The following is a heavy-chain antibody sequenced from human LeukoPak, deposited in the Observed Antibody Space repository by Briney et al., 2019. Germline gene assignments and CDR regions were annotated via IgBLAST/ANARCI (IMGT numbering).Heavy chain of an antibody. D-gene: IGHD6-13*01. J-gene: IGHJ6*02. Sequence: PGGSLRLSCAASGFTVSSNYMSWVRQAPGKGLEWVSVIYSGGSTYYADPVKGRFTISRDNSKNTLYLQMNSLRAEDTAVYYCARGRAAPLGYYYYGMDVWGQGTTVTVSS. CDR2: IYSGGST. V-gene: IGHV3-53*01. CDR1: GFTVSSNY. CDR3: ARGRAAPLGYYYYGMDV.